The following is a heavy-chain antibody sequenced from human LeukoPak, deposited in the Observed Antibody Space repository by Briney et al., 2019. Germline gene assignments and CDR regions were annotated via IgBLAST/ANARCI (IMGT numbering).Heavy chain of an antibody. D-gene: IGHD6-13*01. CDR2: IYYSGST. V-gene: IGHV4-38-2*02. CDR1: GYSISSGYY. J-gene: IGHJ4*02. Sequence: SETLSLTCTVSGYSISSGYYWGWIRQPPGKGLEWIGSIYYSGSTYYNPSLKSRVTISVDTSKNQFSLKLSSVTAADTAVYYCARHDGAAAAGTDYWGQGTLVTVSS. CDR3: ARHDGAAAAGTDY.